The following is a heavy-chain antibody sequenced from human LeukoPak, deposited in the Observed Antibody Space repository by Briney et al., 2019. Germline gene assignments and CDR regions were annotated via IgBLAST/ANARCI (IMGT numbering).Heavy chain of an antibody. CDR1: GGTFSSYA. J-gene: IGHJ3*02. CDR2: IIPILGIA. D-gene: IGHD4-17*01. V-gene: IGHV1-69*04. Sequence: SVKVSCKASGGTFSSYAIXXVRXXPGQGXXWXGRIIPILGIANYAQKFQGRVTITADKSTSTAYMELSSLRSEDTAVYYCARVYYGDYQFDIWGQGTMVTVSS. CDR3: ARVYYGDYQFDI.